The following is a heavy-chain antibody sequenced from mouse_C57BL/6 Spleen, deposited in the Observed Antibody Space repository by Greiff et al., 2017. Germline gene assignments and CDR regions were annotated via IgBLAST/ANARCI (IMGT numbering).Heavy chain of an antibody. V-gene: IGHV1-69*01. CDR1: GYTFTSYW. CDR3: FTTGVAD. Sequence: QVQLQQPGAELVMPGASVKLSCKASGYTFTSYWMHWVKQRPGQGLEWIGEIDPSDSYTNYNLKFKGKSTLTVDKSSSTAYMQLSSLTSEYSAVYYCFTTGVADWGQGTLVTVSA. D-gene: IGHD1-1*01. J-gene: IGHJ3*01. CDR2: IDPSDSYT.